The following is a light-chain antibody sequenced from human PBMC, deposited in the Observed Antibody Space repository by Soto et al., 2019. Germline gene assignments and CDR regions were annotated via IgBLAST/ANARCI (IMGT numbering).Light chain of an antibody. CDR1: QSISTA. J-gene: IGKJ2*01. V-gene: IGKV3-15*01. CDR3: QQGHNGPLT. CDR2: SAS. Sequence: EIVMTQSPATLSVSPGERATLSCRASQSISTALAWYQQKPGQHPRLLIYSASTRATGVQASFTGSGSGSEFTLTFSGLQSEDFAVYYCQQGHNGPLTFGQGTRLEI.